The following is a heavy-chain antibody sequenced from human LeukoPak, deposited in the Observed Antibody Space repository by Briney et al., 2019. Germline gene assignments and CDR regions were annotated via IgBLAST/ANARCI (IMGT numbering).Heavy chain of an antibody. CDR2: ISGDGRNI. D-gene: IGHD3-9*01. Sequence: GGCLRLSCVASGFTFSSYWMHWVRQDPRKGLVWFSRISGDGRNINYADSVRGRFTISRDNAKNTLYLQMNTLRVEDTAVYYCTRDLMDYDVSTGLHHYYMDVWGQGTTVTVSS. CDR1: GFTFSSYW. V-gene: IGHV3-74*01. CDR3: TRDLMDYDVSTGLHHYYMDV. J-gene: IGHJ6*02.